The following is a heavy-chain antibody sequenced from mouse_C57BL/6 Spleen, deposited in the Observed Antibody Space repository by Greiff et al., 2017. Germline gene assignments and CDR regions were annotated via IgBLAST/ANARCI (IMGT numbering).Heavy chain of an antibody. CDR2: ISSGSSTI. CDR1: GFTFSDYG. J-gene: IGHJ2*01. V-gene: IGHV5-17*01. D-gene: IGHD2-1*01. Sequence: DVKLVESGGGLVKPGGSLKLSCAASGFTFSDYGMHWVRQAPEKGLEWVAYISSGSSTIYYADTVKGRFTISRDNAENTLFLQMTSLRSEDTAVYYCARPGYYGNLFDDWGQGTTLTVSS. CDR3: ARPGYYGNLFDD.